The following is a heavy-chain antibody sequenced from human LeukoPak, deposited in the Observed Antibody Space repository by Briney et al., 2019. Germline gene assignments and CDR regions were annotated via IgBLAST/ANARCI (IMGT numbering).Heavy chain of an antibody. Sequence: SETLSLTCTVSGGSISSYYWSWIRQPPGKGLEWIGYIYYSGSTNYNPSLKSRGTISVETSKNKFSLKLSSVTAADTAVYYCARYGDSYDILTGYYIYYFDYWGQGTLVTVSS. J-gene: IGHJ4*02. CDR1: GGSISSYY. V-gene: IGHV4-59*08. CDR2: IYYSGST. CDR3: ARYGDSYDILTGYYIYYFDY. D-gene: IGHD3-9*01.